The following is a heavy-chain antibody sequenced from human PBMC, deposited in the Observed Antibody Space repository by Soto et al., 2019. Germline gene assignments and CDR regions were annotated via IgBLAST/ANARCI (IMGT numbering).Heavy chain of an antibody. V-gene: IGHV3-21*01. Sequence: GGSLRLSCAASGFTFSSYSMNWVRQAPGKGLEWVSSISSSSSYIYYADSVKGRFTISRDNAKNSLYLQMNSLRAEDTAVYYCARSSITMVRGVDYWGQGTLVTVSS. D-gene: IGHD3-10*01. CDR1: GFTFSSYS. CDR3: ARSSITMVRGVDY. CDR2: ISSSSSYI. J-gene: IGHJ4*02.